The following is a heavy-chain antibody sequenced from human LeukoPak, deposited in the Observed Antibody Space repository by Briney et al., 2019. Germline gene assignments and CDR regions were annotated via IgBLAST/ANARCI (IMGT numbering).Heavy chain of an antibody. V-gene: IGHV5-51*01. D-gene: IGHD6-13*01. CDR1: GYSFTSYW. J-gene: IGHJ4*02. CDR2: IYPGDSDT. CDR3: ARHRESGLKLVSFDY. Sequence: GESLKISCKGSGYSFTSYWIGWGRQMPGKGLEWMGIIYPGDSDTRYSPPFQGQVTISADKSISTDYLQWSSLKASDTAMYYCARHRESGLKLVSFDYWGQGTLVTVSS.